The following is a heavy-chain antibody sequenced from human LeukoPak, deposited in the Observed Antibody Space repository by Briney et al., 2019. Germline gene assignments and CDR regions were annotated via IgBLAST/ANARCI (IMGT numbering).Heavy chain of an antibody. CDR2: ISYDGSNK. D-gene: IGHD3-22*01. J-gene: IGHJ4*02. Sequence: GGSLRLSCAASGFTLSSYGMHWVRQAPGKGLEWVAVISYDGSNKYYADSVKGRFTISRDNSKNTLYLQMNSLRAEDTAVYYCAKAWSMIVVVSDYWGQGTLVTVSS. CDR1: GFTLSSYG. CDR3: AKAWSMIVVVSDY. V-gene: IGHV3-30*18.